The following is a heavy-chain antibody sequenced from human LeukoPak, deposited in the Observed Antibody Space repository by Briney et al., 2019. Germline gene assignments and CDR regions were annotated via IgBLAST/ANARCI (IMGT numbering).Heavy chain of an antibody. CDR3: ARDPNWGSGY. D-gene: IGHD7-27*01. CDR2: IGTSGGDI. V-gene: IGHV3-23*01. J-gene: IGHJ4*02. CDR1: GFTFSNYV. Sequence: PGGSLRLSCAASGFTFSNYVMIWVRQAPGKGLEWVSIIGTSGGDIHYADSVKGRFSISRDNSKNTLSLQMNSLRVDDTAVYYCARDPNWGSGYWGQGTLSPSPQ.